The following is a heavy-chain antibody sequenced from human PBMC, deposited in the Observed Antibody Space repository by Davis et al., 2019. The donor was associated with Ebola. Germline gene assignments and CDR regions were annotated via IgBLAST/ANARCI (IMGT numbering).Heavy chain of an antibody. CDR2: LGTSADT. Sequence: GESLKISCAASGFTFGSYAMHWVRQAPGKGLEWVSTLGTSADTYYADSVKGRFTISRDNSKNTLYLQMNGQRVEDTAIYYCAKDTSNIWFDKWGQGTMVTVSS. CDR3: AKDTSNIWFDK. D-gene: IGHD1-26*01. V-gene: IGHV3-23*01. CDR1: GFTFGSYA. J-gene: IGHJ3*02.